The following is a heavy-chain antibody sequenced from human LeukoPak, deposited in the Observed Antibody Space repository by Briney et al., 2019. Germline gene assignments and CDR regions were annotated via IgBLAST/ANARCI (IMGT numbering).Heavy chain of an antibody. CDR1: GFTFSSYS. CDR3: AREQLNYHDAFDI. Sequence: GGSLRLSCAASGFTFSSYSMNWVRQAPGKGLEWVSSISSSSSYIYYADSVKGRFTISRDNAENSLYLQMNSLRAEDTAVYYCAREQLNYHDAFDIWGQGTMVTVSS. V-gene: IGHV3-21*01. J-gene: IGHJ3*02. D-gene: IGHD1-7*01. CDR2: ISSSSSYI.